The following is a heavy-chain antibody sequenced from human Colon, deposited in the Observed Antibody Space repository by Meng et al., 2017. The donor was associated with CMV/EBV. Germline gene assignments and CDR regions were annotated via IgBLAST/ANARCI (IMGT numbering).Heavy chain of an antibody. CDR3: ARDYSSYPYNFFDP. J-gene: IGHJ5*02. CDR2: INPGNGNT. CDR1: GYTLTDYP. D-gene: IGHD6-13*01. V-gene: IGHV1-3*01. Sequence: VSGYTLTDYPIHWVRQALGQRLEWMGWINPGNGNTKYSQNFQGRVTITRDTSASTTYMELSGLRSEDTAIYYCARDYSSYPYNFFDPWGQGTLVTVSS.